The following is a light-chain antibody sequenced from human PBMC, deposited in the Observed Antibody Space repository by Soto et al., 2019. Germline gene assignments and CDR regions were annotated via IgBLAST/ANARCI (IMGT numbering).Light chain of an antibody. V-gene: IGLV2-8*01. J-gene: IGLJ1*01. CDR3: TSYTDSNIYV. Sequence: QSALTQPPSASGSPGQSVTISCTGSSSDVGNYNYVSWYQQHPGKAPKLMIYEVIKRPSGVPARFSGSKSGNTASLTVSGLQAGDEADYYCTSYTDSNIYVFGSGTKLTVL. CDR2: EVI. CDR1: SSDVGNYNY.